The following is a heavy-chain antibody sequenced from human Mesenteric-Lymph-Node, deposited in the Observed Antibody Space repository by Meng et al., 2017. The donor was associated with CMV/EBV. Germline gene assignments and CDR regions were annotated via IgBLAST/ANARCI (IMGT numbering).Heavy chain of an antibody. D-gene: IGHD1-7*01. V-gene: IGHV3-43*01. J-gene: IGHJ4*02. CDR2: INWDGGST. CDR1: GFTFDKCS. CDR3: VKASFSWNYDFEY. Sequence: GESLKISCAASGFTFDKCSMHWVRQVPGRGLEWVSSINWDGGSTYYADAVKGRFTISRDNTKNSLFLQMNSLRTEDSAFYYCVKASFSWNYDFEYWGQGTLVTVSS.